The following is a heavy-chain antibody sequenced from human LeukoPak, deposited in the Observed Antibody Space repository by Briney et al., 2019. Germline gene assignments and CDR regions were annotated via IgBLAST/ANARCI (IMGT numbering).Heavy chain of an antibody. D-gene: IGHD2-2*01. CDR1: GGSFSGYY. J-gene: IGHJ3*02. CDR3: ARVIGYCSSTSCYPDAFDI. CDR2: INHSGST. Sequence: SETLPLTCAVYGGSFSGYYWSWIRQPPGKGLEWIGEINHSGSTNYNPSLKSRVTISVDTSKNQFSLKLSSVTAADTAVYYCARVIGYCSSTSCYPDAFDIWGQGTMVTVSS. V-gene: IGHV4-34*01.